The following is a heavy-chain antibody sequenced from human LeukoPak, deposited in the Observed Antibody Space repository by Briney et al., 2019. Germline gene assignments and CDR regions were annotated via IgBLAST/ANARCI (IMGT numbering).Heavy chain of an antibody. Sequence: SETLSLTCAVYGGSFSGYYWSWIRQPPGKGLEWIGEINHSGSTNYNPSLKSRVTISVDTSKKQFPLKLSSVTAADTAVYYCARGITIFGVVIDWGQGTLVTVSS. CDR3: ARGITIFGVVID. J-gene: IGHJ4*02. CDR2: INHSGST. V-gene: IGHV4-34*01. D-gene: IGHD3-3*01. CDR1: GGSFSGYY.